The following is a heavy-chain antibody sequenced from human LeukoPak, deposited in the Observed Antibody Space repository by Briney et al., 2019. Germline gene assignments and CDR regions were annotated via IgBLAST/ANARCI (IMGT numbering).Heavy chain of an antibody. D-gene: IGHD3-3*01. CDR3: ARVTLNYDFWSAHYYYYMDV. Sequence: SETLSLTCTVSGGSISSGGYYWSWIRQHPGKGLEWIGYIYCSGSTYYNPSLKSRVTISVDTSKNQFSLKLSSVTAADTAVYYCARVTLNYDFWSAHYYYYMDVWGKGTTVTVSS. CDR1: GGSISSGGYY. V-gene: IGHV4-31*03. CDR2: IYCSGST. J-gene: IGHJ6*03.